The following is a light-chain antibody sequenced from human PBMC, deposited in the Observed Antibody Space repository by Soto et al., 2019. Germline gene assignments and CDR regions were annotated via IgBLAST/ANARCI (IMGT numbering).Light chain of an antibody. CDR2: GTF. CDR1: QDIKTY. CDR3: QHLNNYPPFT. J-gene: IGKJ3*01. V-gene: IGKV1-9*01. Sequence: DIQMTQTPPFLSLSVGDRVTITCRASQDIKTYLAWYQQKQGKAPKLLISGTFTLQSGVPSRFNGSGSGTDFTLTISRLQPEDFATYYCQHLNNYPPFTFGPGTKVDLE.